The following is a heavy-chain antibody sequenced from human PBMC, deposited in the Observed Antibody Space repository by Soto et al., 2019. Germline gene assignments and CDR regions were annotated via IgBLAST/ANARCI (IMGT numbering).Heavy chain of an antibody. V-gene: IGHV3-13*01. Sequence: GGSLRLSCAASGFTFSSYDMHWVRQATGKGLEWVSAIGTAGDTYYPGSVKGRFTISRENAKNSLYLQMNSLRAGDTAVYYCARALDDFWSGSRGYYYGMDVWGQGTTVTVSS. CDR2: IGTAGDT. J-gene: IGHJ6*02. CDR3: ARALDDFWSGSRGYYYGMDV. D-gene: IGHD3-3*01. CDR1: GFTFSSYD.